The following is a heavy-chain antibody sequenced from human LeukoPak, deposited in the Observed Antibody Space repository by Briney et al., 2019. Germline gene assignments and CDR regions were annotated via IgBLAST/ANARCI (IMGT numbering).Heavy chain of an antibody. V-gene: IGHV3-7*01. CDR1: GFTFSSYW. J-gene: IGHJ5*02. CDR2: IKQDGSEK. Sequence: GGSLRLSFAAPGFTFSSYWMSWFRQAPGKGLEWVAKIKQDGSEKYYVDSVKGRFTISRDNAKNSLYLQMNSLRAEDTAVYYCARDGYCSGGSCYAFDPWGQGTLVTVSS. CDR3: ARDGYCSGGSCYAFDP. D-gene: IGHD2-15*01.